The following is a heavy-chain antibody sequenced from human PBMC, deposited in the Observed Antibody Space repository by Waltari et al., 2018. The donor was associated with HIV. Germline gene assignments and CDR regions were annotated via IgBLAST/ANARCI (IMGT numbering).Heavy chain of an antibody. D-gene: IGHD6-6*01. J-gene: IGHJ4*02. CDR1: GFTFSDYG. V-gene: IGHV3-30*18. CDR3: AKEDFEYGSSSHLGY. Sequence: QVPLLESGGGVVQPGRSLRLSCEVSGFTFSDYGFHWVRQAPGRGGEWVALLSYDGRSKYYAESVKGRFTLSRDNAKNTLFLQMNSLRAEETAVYYCAKEDFEYGSSSHLGYWGQGTLVTVSS. CDR2: LSYDGRSK.